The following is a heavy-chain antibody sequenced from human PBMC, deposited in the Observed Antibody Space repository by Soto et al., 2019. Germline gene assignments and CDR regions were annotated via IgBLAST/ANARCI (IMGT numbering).Heavy chain of an antibody. J-gene: IGHJ6*03. V-gene: IGHV3-33*01. CDR1: GFTFSSYG. Sequence: GGSLRLSCAASGFTFSSYGMHWVRQAPGKGLEWVAVIWYDGSNKYYADSVKGRFTISRDNSKNTLYVQMNSLRAEDTAVYYWASDSADCSGGSCYYYYYYMDVWGKGTTVTVSS. D-gene: IGHD2-15*01. CDR3: ASDSADCSGGSCYYYYYYMDV. CDR2: IWYDGSNK.